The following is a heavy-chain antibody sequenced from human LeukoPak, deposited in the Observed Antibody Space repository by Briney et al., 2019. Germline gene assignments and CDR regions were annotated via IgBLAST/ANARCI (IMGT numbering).Heavy chain of an antibody. CDR3: ARVRREMKRSLGRTTEYSYYYYMDV. D-gene: IGHD2/OR15-2a*01. Sequence: GESLRLSCAASGFTFTTYWMSWVRQFPGKGLEWVANINQDGTEKYYVDFVKGRFTISRDNAKNSLYLQMNSLRAEDTAVYYCARVRREMKRSLGRTTEYSYYYYMDVWGKGTTVTVSS. CDR1: GFTFTTYW. J-gene: IGHJ6*03. V-gene: IGHV3-7*01. CDR2: INQDGTEK.